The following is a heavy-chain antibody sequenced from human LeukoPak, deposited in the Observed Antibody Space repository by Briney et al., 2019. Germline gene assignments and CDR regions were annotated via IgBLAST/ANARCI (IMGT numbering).Heavy chain of an antibody. V-gene: IGHV4-34*01. D-gene: IGHD3-22*01. CDR2: INHSGST. CDR1: GGSISSYY. CDR3: ARGCRSSGRTMDV. J-gene: IGHJ6*03. Sequence: SETLSLTCTVPGGSISSYYWSWIRQPPGKGLEWIGEINHSGSTNYNPSLKSRVTISVDTSKNQFSLKLSSVTAADTAVYYCARGCRSSGRTMDVWGKGTTVTVSS.